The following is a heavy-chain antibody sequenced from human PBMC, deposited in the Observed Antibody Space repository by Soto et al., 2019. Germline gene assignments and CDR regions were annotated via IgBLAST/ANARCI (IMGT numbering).Heavy chain of an antibody. D-gene: IGHD5-18*01. CDR2: VSRGGST. CDR1: GYPISNGYY. V-gene: IGHV4-38-2*01. J-gene: IGHJ4*02. CDR3: TRGVRGYVSY. Sequence: PSETLSLTCVVSGYPISNGYYWGWIRQPPGKGLEWVGTVSRGGSTNYNPSLSSRITISLDTSVNHFSLMLSSLTAADTAIYYCTRGVRGYVSYWGQGTLVTVSS.